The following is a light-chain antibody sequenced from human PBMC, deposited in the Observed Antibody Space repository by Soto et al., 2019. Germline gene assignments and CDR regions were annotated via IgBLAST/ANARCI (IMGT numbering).Light chain of an antibody. V-gene: IGKV3-20*01. CDR3: QQYGSS. Sequence: EIVLTQSPGTLSLSPGERATLSCRASQSVSSSYLAWYQQKPGQAPRLLIYGASSRATGIPERFSGSGSGTEFTLTISRLEPEDFAVYYCQQYGSSFGQGTKVEIK. CDR2: GAS. J-gene: IGKJ1*01. CDR1: QSVSSSY.